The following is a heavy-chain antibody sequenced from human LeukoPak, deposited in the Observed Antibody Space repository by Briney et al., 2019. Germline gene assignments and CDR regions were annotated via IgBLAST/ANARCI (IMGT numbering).Heavy chain of an antibody. D-gene: IGHD3/OR15-3a*01. CDR2: IIPIFGTA. V-gene: IGHV1-69*13. J-gene: IGHJ4*02. Sequence: GASVKVSCKASGYTFTSYHMHWVRQAPGQGLEWMGGIIPIFGTANYAQKFQGRVTITADESTSTAYMELSSLRSEDTAVYYCARALADWDGSFDYWGQGTLVTVSS. CDR1: GYTFTSYH. CDR3: ARALADWDGSFDY.